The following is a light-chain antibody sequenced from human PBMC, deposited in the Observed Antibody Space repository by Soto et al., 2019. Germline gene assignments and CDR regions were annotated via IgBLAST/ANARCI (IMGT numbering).Light chain of an antibody. CDR3: QQYGSSLLT. J-gene: IGKJ3*01. Sequence: EIVLTQSPGTLSLSPGERATLSCRASQSVSSSYLAWYQQKPGQAPRLLIYGASSRATGIPDRFSGSGSGTDFTLTISRLEPEDFAVYYCQQYGSSLLTFGPGTKLDIK. CDR2: GAS. CDR1: QSVSSSY. V-gene: IGKV3-20*01.